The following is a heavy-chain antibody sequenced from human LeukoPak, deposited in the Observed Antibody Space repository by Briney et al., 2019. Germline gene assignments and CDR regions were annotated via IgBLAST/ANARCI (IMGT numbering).Heavy chain of an antibody. CDR3: TTVLLWFGEPSSDY. V-gene: IGHV3-15*01. D-gene: IGHD3-10*01. CDR1: GFTFSNAW. CDR2: IKSKTDGGTT. Sequence: GGSLRLSCAASGFTFSNAWMSWVRQAPGKGLEWVGRIKSKTDGGTTDYAAPVKGRFTISRDDSKNTLYLQMNSLKTEDTAVYYCTTVLLWFGEPSSDYWGQGTLVTVSS. J-gene: IGHJ4*02.